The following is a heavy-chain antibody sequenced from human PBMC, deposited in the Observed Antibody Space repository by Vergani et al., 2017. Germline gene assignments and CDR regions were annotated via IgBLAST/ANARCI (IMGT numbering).Heavy chain of an antibody. V-gene: IGHV4-34*01. Sequence: QVQLQQWGAGLLKPSETLSLTCAVYGGSFSGYYWSWIRQPPGKGLEWIVSIYHSGSTYYNPSLKSRVTISVDTSKNQFSLKLSSVSAADTAVYYCVRVGLGHQAARPTSTHYYYYYYMDVWGKGTTVTVSS. D-gene: IGHD6-6*01. CDR2: IYHSGST. CDR3: VRVGLGHQAARPTSTHYYYYYYMDV. CDR1: GGSFSGYY. J-gene: IGHJ6*03.